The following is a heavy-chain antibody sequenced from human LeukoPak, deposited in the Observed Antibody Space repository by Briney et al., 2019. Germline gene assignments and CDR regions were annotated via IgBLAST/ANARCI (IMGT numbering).Heavy chain of an antibody. CDR1: GFSFDDYA. D-gene: IGHD5-18*01. Sequence: PGGSLGLSCAASGFSFDDYAMSWVRQAPGKGLEWVSGINWSGVSTGYADSVKGRFTISRDNTKNSLFLQLNSLRAEDTAFYYCAKGKDTLNPYWYFDVWGRGTLVSVSS. CDR3: AKGKDTLNPYWYFDV. V-gene: IGHV3-20*04. J-gene: IGHJ2*01. CDR2: INWSGVST.